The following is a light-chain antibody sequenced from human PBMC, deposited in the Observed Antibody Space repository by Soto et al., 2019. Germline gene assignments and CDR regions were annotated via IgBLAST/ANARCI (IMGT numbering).Light chain of an antibody. V-gene: IGLV2-8*01. CDR3: SSYAGKNNLV. CDR2: DVN. CDR1: SDDVGFYSY. Sequence: QSALTQPPSASGSSGQSVIISCTGTSDDVGFYSYVSWYQHHPGKAPKLIIYDVNKRPSGVPDRFSGSKSGNSASLTVSGLQGEDEADYYCSSYAGKNNLVFGTGTKLTVL. J-gene: IGLJ1*01.